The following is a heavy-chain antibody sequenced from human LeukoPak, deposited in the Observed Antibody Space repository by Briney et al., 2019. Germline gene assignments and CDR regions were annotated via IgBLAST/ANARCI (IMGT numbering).Heavy chain of an antibody. CDR2: ISAYKGNT. CDR1: GGTFSSYA. D-gene: IGHD6-19*01. Sequence: SVKVSCKASGGTFSSYAISWVRQAPGQGLEWMGWISAYKGNTKYTQKFQGRVTLTTDTSTSTAYMELRSLRSDDTAVYYCARDPGSFLSSSGWLNWFDPWGQGTLVTVSS. V-gene: IGHV1-18*01. CDR3: ARDPGSFLSSSGWLNWFDP. J-gene: IGHJ5*02.